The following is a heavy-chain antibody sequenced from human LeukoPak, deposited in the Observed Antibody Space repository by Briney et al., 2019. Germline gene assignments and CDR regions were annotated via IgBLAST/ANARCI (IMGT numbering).Heavy chain of an antibody. CDR1: GFTFGDYA. D-gene: IGHD3-10*01. CDR3: TRDIPMVRGVNPGFDP. Sequence: GGSLRLSCTASGFTFGDYAMSWVRQAPGKGLEWVGFIRSKAYGGTTEYAASVKGRFTISRDDSKSIAYLQMNSLKTEDTAVYYCTRDIPMVRGVNPGFDPWGQGTLVTVSS. J-gene: IGHJ5*02. V-gene: IGHV3-49*04. CDR2: IRSKAYGGTT.